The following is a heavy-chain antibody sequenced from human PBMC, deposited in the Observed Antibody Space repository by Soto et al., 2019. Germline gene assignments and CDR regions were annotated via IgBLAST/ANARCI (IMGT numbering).Heavy chain of an antibody. CDR1: GFTFSNSW. V-gene: IGHV3-7*03. Sequence: PGGSLRLSCAASGFTFSNSWMAWVRQAPGKGLEWVANIKEDGSEKYYVDSLKGRFAISRDNAKNSLYLQMTGLRADDTAVYYCARARRRLEWLLFRPSYYFDYWGQGTLVTVSS. CDR2: IKEDGSEK. CDR3: ARARRRLEWLLFRPSYYFDY. D-gene: IGHD3-3*01. J-gene: IGHJ4*02.